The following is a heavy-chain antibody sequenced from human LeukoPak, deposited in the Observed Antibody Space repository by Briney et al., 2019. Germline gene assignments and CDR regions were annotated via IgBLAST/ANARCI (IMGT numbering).Heavy chain of an antibody. V-gene: IGHV4-39*01. Sequence: ETLSLTCTVSGGSISSSSYYWGWIRQPPGKGLEWIGSIYYSGSTYYNPSLKSRVTISVDTSKDQFSLKLSSVTAADTAVYYCARHIKSSRSTFDYWGQGTLVTVSS. J-gene: IGHJ4*02. CDR2: IYYSGST. CDR1: GGSISSSSYY. D-gene: IGHD6-13*01. CDR3: ARHIKSSRSTFDY.